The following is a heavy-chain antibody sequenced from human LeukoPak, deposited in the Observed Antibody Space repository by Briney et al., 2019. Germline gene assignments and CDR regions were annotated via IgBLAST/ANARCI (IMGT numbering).Heavy chain of an antibody. V-gene: IGHV4-34*01. CDR2: INQSGIT. Sequence: SETLSLTCAVYGGSFNYYWSWIRQPPGKGLEWIGAINQSGITNYDPSLKSRVTISLDTSKNQLSLKVTSVTAADTAVYYGARGSHRAWEVLSGWGEGTLVTVSS. CDR1: GGSFNYY. J-gene: IGHJ4*02. D-gene: IGHD3-10*01. CDR3: ARGSHRAWEVLSG.